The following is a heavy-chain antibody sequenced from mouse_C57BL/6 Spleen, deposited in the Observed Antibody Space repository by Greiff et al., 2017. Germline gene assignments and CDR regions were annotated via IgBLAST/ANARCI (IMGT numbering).Heavy chain of an antibody. CDR2: IDPSDSYT. CDR1: GYTFTSYW. D-gene: IGHD4-1*02. V-gene: IGHV1-69*01. Sequence: QVQLQQPGAELVMPGASVKLSCKASGYTFTSYWMHWVKQRPGQGLEWIGEIDPSDSYTNYNQKFKGKSTFAVDKSSSTAYMQLSSLAAEDSAVYYCAQLGRDAMDYWGQGTSVTVSS. J-gene: IGHJ4*01. CDR3: AQLGRDAMDY.